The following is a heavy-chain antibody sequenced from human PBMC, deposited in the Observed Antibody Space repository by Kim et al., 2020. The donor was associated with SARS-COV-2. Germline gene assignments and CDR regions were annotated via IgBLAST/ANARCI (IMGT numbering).Heavy chain of an antibody. D-gene: IGHD6-6*01. CDR2: IDPSDSYT. CDR1: GYSFTSYW. CDR3: ARHAYSSSDVIDY. J-gene: IGHJ4*02. Sequence: GESLKISCKGSGYSFTSYWISWVRQMPGKGLEWMGRIDPSDSYTNYSPSFQGHVTISADKSISTAYLQWSSLKASDTAMYYCARHAYSSSDVIDYWGQGTLVTVSS. V-gene: IGHV5-10-1*01.